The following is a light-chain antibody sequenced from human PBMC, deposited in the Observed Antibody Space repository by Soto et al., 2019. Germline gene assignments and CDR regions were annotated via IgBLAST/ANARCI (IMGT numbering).Light chain of an antibody. CDR1: NIGSKS. Sequence: SYELTQPPSVAVAPGETASITCGGNNIGSKSVHGYQQKPGQAPVLVIYYDNDRPSGIPERFSGSNSGNTATLTISRVEAGDEADYYCQVWDTGSDHLVFGGGTKLTVL. CDR3: QVWDTGSDHLV. CDR2: YDN. V-gene: IGLV3-21*04. J-gene: IGLJ2*01.